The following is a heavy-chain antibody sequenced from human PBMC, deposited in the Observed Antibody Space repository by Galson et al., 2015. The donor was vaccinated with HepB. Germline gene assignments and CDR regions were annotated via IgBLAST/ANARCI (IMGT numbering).Heavy chain of an antibody. CDR3: AREGEQQLVFRGRRTNWFDP. CDR2: IWYDGSNK. V-gene: IGHV3-33*01. J-gene: IGHJ5*02. D-gene: IGHD6-13*01. CDR1: GFTFSSYG. Sequence: SLRLSCAASGFTFSSYGMHWVRQAPGKGLEWVAVIWYDGSNKYYADSVKGRFTISRDNSKNTLYLQMNSLRAEDTAVYYCAREGEQQLVFRGRRTNWFDPWGQGTLVTVSS.